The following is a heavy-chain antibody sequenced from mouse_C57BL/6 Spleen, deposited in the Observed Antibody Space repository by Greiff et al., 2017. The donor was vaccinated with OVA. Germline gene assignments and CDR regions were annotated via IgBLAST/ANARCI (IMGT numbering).Heavy chain of an antibody. Sequence: VQLQQSGPELVKPGASVKISCKASGYTFTDYYMNWVKQSHGKSLEWIGDINPNNGGTSYNQKFKGKATLTVDKSSSTAYMELRSLTSEDSAVYYGARSEDYDDPFFDYWGQGTTLTVSS. V-gene: IGHV1-26*01. CDR2: INPNNGGT. CDR1: GYTFTDYY. D-gene: IGHD2-4*01. CDR3: ARSEDYDDPFFDY. J-gene: IGHJ2*01.